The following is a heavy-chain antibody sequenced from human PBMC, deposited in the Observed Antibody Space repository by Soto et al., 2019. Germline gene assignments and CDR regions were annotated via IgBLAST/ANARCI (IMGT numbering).Heavy chain of an antibody. D-gene: IGHD4-17*01. CDR3: ARGVYGDSNSPLIVSFDI. Sequence: EVQLVESGGGLVKPGGSLRLSCAASGFTFSSYSMNWVRQAPGKGLEWVSSISSSSSYIYYADSVKGRFTISRDNAKNSLYLQMNSLRAEDTAVYYCARGVYGDSNSPLIVSFDIWGQGTMVTVSS. J-gene: IGHJ3*02. CDR1: GFTFSSYS. CDR2: ISSSSSYI. V-gene: IGHV3-21*01.